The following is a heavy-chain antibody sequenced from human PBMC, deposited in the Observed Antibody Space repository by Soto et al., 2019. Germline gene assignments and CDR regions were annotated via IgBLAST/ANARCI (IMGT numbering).Heavy chain of an antibody. Sequence: SLRLSCAASGFTFSSYSMNWVRQAPGKGLEWVSSISSSSSYIYYADSVKGRFTISRDNAKNSLYLQMNSLRAEDTAVYYCARDRLVYYDFWSGTRNDAFDIWGQGTMVTVSS. J-gene: IGHJ3*02. CDR1: GFTFSSYS. CDR2: ISSSSSYI. V-gene: IGHV3-21*01. CDR3: ARDRLVYYDFWSGTRNDAFDI. D-gene: IGHD3-3*01.